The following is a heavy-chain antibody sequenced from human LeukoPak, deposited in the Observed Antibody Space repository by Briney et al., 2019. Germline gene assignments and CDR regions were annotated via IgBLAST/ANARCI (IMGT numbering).Heavy chain of an antibody. V-gene: IGHV3-23*01. D-gene: IGHD3-3*01. J-gene: IGHJ4*02. CDR1: GFTLSSYA. CDR2: ISGSGGST. Sequence: GGSLRLSCAASGFTLSSYAMSWVRQAPGKGLEWVSAISGSGGSTYYADSVKGRFTISRDNSKNTLYLQMNSLRAEDTAVYYCAKGATIFGVVIISFDYWGQGTLVTVSS. CDR3: AKGATIFGVVIISFDY.